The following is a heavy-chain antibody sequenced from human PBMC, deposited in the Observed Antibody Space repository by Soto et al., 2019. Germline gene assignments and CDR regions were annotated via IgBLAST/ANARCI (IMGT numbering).Heavy chain of an antibody. CDR1: GYTFTSYG. J-gene: IGHJ4*02. CDR2: ISVYNGNT. CDR3: ARLPLSTVTTHHFDY. V-gene: IGHV1-18*01. Sequence: VASVKVSCKASGYTFTSYGISWVRQAPGQGLEWMGWISVYNGNTNYAQKLQGRVTMTTDTSTSTAYMELRSLRSDDTAVYYCARLPLSTVTTHHFDYWGQGTLVTVSS. D-gene: IGHD4-17*01.